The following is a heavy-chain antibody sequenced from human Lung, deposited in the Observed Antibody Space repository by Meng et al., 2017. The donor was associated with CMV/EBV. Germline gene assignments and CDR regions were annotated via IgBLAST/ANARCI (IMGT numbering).Heavy chain of an antibody. V-gene: IGHV3-48*04. Sequence: GESLMISCAASGFTFSSYTMNWVRQAPGKGLEWVSYISSSGSTKYYADSLRGRFTVSRDNAKYSLFLQMNSLRADDTDVYYYARSLFDSNDPFDYWGQGTVVTVSS. D-gene: IGHD3-22*01. CDR3: ARSLFDSNDPFDY. CDR2: ISSSGSTK. CDR1: GFTFSSYT. J-gene: IGHJ4*02.